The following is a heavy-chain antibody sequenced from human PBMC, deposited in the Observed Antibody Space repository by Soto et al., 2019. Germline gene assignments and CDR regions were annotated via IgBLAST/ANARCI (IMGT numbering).Heavy chain of an antibody. D-gene: IGHD6-25*01. CDR3: AKSRGFIGASVTLLDS. CDR1: GFTFSSYA. CDR2: ISNNGDTA. Sequence: EVQLLESGGGLVQPGGSLTLSCATSGFTFSSYAMVWVRQAAEKGLEWVASISNNGDTAYYADSVKGRFTISRGDSENTLYLQMNGLRADDTALYFCAKSRGFIGASVTLLDSWGQGTQVTVSS. V-gene: IGHV3-23*01. J-gene: IGHJ4*02.